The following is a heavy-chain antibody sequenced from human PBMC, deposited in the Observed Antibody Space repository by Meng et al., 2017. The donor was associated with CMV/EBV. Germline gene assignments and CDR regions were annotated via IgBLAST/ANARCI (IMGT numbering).Heavy chain of an antibody. Sequence: ASVKVSCKASGYTFTGYYMHWVRQAPGQGLEWMGWINPNSGGTNDAQKFQGRVTMTRDTSISTADMELSRLRSDDTAVYYCATGTGDIAFDIWGQGTMVTVSS. D-gene: IGHD7-27*01. CDR2: INPNSGGT. V-gene: IGHV1-2*02. J-gene: IGHJ3*02. CDR1: GYTFTGYY. CDR3: ATGTGDIAFDI.